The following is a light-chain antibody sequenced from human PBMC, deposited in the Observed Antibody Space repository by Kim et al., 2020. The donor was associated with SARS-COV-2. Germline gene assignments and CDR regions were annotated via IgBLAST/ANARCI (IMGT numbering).Light chain of an antibody. V-gene: IGKV1-33*01. CDR3: QQYDNLPYT. J-gene: IGKJ2*01. Sequence: DIQMTQSPSSLSAFVGERLTITCQASQDIKTSLNWFQQKPGKAPRVLISDASNLETGVPSRFSGSGSGTHFSLHVSGLQPEDVAIYYCQQYDNLPYTFGQGTKLEIK. CDR2: DAS. CDR1: QDIKTS.